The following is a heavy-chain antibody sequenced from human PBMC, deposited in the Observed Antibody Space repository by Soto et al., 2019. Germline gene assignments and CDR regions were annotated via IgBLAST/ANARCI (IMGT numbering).Heavy chain of an antibody. J-gene: IGHJ2*01. CDR2: IYYSGST. V-gene: IGHV4-31*03. Sequence: QVQLQESGPGLVKPSQTLSLTCTVSGGSISSGGYYWSWIRQHPGKGLEWIGYIYYSGSTYYNPSLKRRVTITVDTSKYQFSLKLSSVTAADTAVYYCARASALLWFGETFYFDLWGRGTLVTVSS. CDR1: GGSISSGGYY. D-gene: IGHD3-10*01. CDR3: ARASALLWFGETFYFDL.